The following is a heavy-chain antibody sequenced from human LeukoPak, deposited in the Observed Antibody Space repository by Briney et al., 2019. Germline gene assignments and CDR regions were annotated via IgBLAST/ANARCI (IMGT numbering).Heavy chain of an antibody. CDR3: ARQYYSNFYMDV. J-gene: IGHJ6*03. CDR1: GGSFSGYY. Sequence: SETLSLTCGVYGGSFSGYYWNWIRQPPGKGLEWIGGINYSRRTNYNPSLKSRVTISVDTSKNQFSLKLSSVTAADTAVYYCARQYYSNFYMDVWGKGTTVTVSS. CDR2: INYSRRT. V-gene: IGHV4-34*01. D-gene: IGHD4-11*01.